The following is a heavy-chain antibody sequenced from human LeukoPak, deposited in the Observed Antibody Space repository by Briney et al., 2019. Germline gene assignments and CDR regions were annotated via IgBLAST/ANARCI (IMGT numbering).Heavy chain of an antibody. Sequence: PSETLSLTCTVSGGSISSYFWNWIRQSPGKGLEWVGYVYYWGSTNYYPSLKGRVTISVDTSKSQFSLELSSVTAADTAVYYCARDMTRAVPIPGTYYYAYAMDVWGQGTTVTVSS. CDR2: VYYWGST. J-gene: IGHJ6*02. D-gene: IGHD6-13*01. CDR3: ARDMTRAVPIPGTYYYAYAMDV. V-gene: IGHV4-59*01. CDR1: GGSISSYF.